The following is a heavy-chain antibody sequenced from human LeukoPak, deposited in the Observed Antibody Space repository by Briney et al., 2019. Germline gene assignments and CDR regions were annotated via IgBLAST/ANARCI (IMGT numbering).Heavy chain of an antibody. J-gene: IGHJ4*02. V-gene: IGHV4-59*01. CDR2: INYSGST. CDR3: ARESGYYSPYDF. D-gene: IGHD3-22*01. CDR1: GGSTSAYY. Sequence: PSETLSLTCTVSGGSTSAYYWTWIRQPPGKGLEWIAYINYSGSTKYNPALQSRRAMLIDTYKNQFSHMLRSVTAADAAVYYCARESGYYSPYDFWGQGTLVTVSS.